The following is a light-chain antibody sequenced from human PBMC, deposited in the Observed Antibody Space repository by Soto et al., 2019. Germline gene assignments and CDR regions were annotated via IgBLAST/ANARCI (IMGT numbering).Light chain of an antibody. Sequence: DIEMTQSPSSLSASVGDRVSITCRASQGFTTYFNWYQQKPGNAPKLLIYAASTLQSGVPSRFSGSGSETDFTLTISSLQPEDFATYSCQQSYSTPWTFGQGTKVEIK. CDR2: AAS. V-gene: IGKV1-39*01. CDR3: QQSYSTPWT. J-gene: IGKJ1*01. CDR1: QGFTTY.